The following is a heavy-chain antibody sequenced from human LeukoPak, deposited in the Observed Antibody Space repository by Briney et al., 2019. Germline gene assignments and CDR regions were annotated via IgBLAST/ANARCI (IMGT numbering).Heavy chain of an antibody. CDR1: GYSFDNYW. V-gene: IGHV5-51*01. Sequence: GESLKISCKGSGYSFDNYWIVWVRQMPGKGLEWMGIIYPGDSDTRYSPSFQGQVTISADKSISTAYLQWSSLKASDTAMYYCSRRATQECFDLWGRGTLVTVSS. CDR3: SRRATQECFDL. CDR2: IYPGDSDT. D-gene: IGHD2/OR15-2a*01. J-gene: IGHJ2*01.